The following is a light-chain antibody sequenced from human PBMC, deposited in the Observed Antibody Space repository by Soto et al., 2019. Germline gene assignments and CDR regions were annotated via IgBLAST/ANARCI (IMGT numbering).Light chain of an antibody. V-gene: IGLV2-14*01. CDR2: EVS. CDR3: SSYTTTATYV. CDR1: SSDVGGYNY. Sequence: QSVLTQPASVSGSPGQSITISCTGTSSDVGGYNYVSWSQQHPGKATKLIIYEVSNRPSGVSNRFSGSKSGNTASLTISGLHADDEADYYFSSYTTTATYVFGTVTKVTV. J-gene: IGLJ1*01.